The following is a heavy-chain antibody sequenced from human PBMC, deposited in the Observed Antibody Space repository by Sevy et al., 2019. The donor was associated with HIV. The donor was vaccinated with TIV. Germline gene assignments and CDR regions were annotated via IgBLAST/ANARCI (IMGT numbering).Heavy chain of an antibody. J-gene: IGHJ4*02. V-gene: IGHV3-74*01. Sequence: GGSLRLSCAASGFTFRNYWMHWVRQAPGKGLVSVSYIHTDGSSSYYADYVKGRFTISRANAKNLLYLQMNNLRVEDTAIYYCARDFTIFGVVSGIDYWGQGNLVTVSS. CDR3: ARDFTIFGVVSGIDY. D-gene: IGHD3-3*01. CDR1: GFTFRNYW. CDR2: IHTDGSSS.